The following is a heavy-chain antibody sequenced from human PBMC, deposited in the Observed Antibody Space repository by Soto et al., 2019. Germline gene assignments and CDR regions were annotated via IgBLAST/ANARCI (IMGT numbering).Heavy chain of an antibody. Sequence: GGSLRLSCAASGFTFSSYAMSWVRQAPGKGLEWVSAISGSGGSTYYADSVKGRFTISRDNSKNTLYLQMNSLRAEDTAVYYCAKDHRDLELSPSGVIDDYWGQGTLVTAPS. J-gene: IGHJ4*02. CDR2: ISGSGGST. CDR3: AKDHRDLELSPSGVIDDY. V-gene: IGHV3-23*01. CDR1: GFTFSSYA. D-gene: IGHD1-7*01.